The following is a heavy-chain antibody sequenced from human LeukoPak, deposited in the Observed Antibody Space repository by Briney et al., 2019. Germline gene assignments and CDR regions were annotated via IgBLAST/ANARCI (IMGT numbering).Heavy chain of an antibody. CDR3: ASLPTAASYMDV. CDR1: GFTFSSFA. D-gene: IGHD5/OR15-5a*01. CDR2: IDKIGVGT. V-gene: IGHV3-23*01. J-gene: IGHJ6*03. Sequence: GGSLRLSCAASGFTFSSFAMSWIRQAPGKGLEWVSSIDKIGVGTYYADSVRGRFTISRDNAKNSLYLQMDSLRAEDTAVYYCASLPTAASYMDVWGKGTTVTVSS.